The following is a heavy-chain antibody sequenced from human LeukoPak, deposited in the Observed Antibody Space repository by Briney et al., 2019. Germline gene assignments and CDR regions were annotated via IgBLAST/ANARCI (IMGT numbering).Heavy chain of an antibody. CDR3: ARQGAVLYYSDY. CDR2: MYYSGTT. CDR1: GGSISNTNYH. J-gene: IGHJ4*02. Sequence: PSETLSLTCTVSGGSISNTNYHWGWIRQSPGKGLEWIGSMYYSGTTNYKPSLQSRVTISVDTSKNQFSLKLSSVTAADTAVYYCARQGAVLYYSDYWGQGTLVTVSS. V-gene: IGHV4-39*01.